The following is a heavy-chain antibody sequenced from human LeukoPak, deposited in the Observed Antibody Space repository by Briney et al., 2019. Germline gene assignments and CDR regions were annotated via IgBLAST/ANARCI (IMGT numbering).Heavy chain of an antibody. J-gene: IGHJ4*02. CDR3: ARVRCSGGSCFPNHFDY. Sequence: ASVKVSCKASGYTFTGYDINWVRQATGQGLEWMGWMNPNSGNTGYAQKFQGRVTMTRNTSISTAYMELSSLRSEDTAVYYCARVRCSGGSCFPNHFDYWGQGTLVTVSS. CDR1: GYTFTGYD. CDR2: MNPNSGNT. V-gene: IGHV1-8*01. D-gene: IGHD2-15*01.